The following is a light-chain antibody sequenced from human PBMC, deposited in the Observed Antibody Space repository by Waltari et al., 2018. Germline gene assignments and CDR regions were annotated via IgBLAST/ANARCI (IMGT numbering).Light chain of an antibody. Sequence: DIVMTQTPLSLSVTPGQPASIPCKSSQSLLHSDGKTYLYWYLQKPGQSPQLLIYEVSSRFSGVPDRFSGSGSGTDFTLTISSLQAEDVAVYYCQQYYGSPYTFGQGTKLEIK. CDR2: EVS. CDR1: QSLLHSDGKTY. CDR3: QQYYGSPYT. J-gene: IGKJ2*01. V-gene: IGKV2-29*02.